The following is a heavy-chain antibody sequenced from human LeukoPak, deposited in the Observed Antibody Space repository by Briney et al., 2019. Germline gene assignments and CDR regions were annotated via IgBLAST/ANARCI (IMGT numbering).Heavy chain of an antibody. CDR3: ARISNDYGDYVEAFDI. CDR2: INHSGRT. Sequence: SETLSLTCAVYGGSFSGYYWSWIRQPPGKGLEWIGEINHSGRTNYNPSLKSRVTISVDTSKNQFSLKLSSVTAADTAVYYCARISNDYGDYVEAFDIWGQGTMVTVSS. CDR1: GGSFSGYY. J-gene: IGHJ3*02. V-gene: IGHV4-34*01. D-gene: IGHD4-17*01.